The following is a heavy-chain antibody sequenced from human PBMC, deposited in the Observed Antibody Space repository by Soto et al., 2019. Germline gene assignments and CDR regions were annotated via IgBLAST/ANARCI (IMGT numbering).Heavy chain of an antibody. V-gene: IGHV3-9*01. CDR2: ITWNSGSI. CDR3: RGDYSDDKDY. D-gene: IGHD3-22*01. Sequence: EVQLVESGGGLVQPGRSLRLSCAASGFTFDDYAMHWVRQAPGKGLEWVSGITWNSGSIGYADSVKGRFTISRDNAKNSLYLQMNSLRAEDTALYYCRGDYSDDKDYWGQGTTVIVSS. CDR1: GFTFDDYA. J-gene: IGHJ4*03.